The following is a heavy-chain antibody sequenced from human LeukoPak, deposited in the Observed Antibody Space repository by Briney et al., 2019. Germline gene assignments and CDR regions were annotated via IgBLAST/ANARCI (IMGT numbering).Heavy chain of an antibody. CDR3: ARETLLEMATIPPAFDI. V-gene: IGHV1-69*05. J-gene: IGHJ3*02. D-gene: IGHD5-24*01. Sequence: GASVKVSCKASGGTFSSYAIGWVRQAPGQGLEWMGGIIPIFGTANYAQKFQGRVTITTDESTSTAYMELSSLRSEDTAVYYCARETLLEMATIPPAFDIWGQGTMVTVSS. CDR2: IIPIFGTA. CDR1: GGTFSSYA.